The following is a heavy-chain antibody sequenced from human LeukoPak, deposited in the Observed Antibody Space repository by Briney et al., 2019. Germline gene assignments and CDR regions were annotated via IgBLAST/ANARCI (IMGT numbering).Heavy chain of an antibody. CDR2: IYSGGST. J-gene: IGHJ5*02. CDR1: GFTFSGYG. D-gene: IGHD5-18*01. CDR3: ARGYSYVWFDP. Sequence: PGGSLRLSCATSGFTFSGYGMHWVRQAPGKGLEWVSVIYSGGSTYYADSVKGRFTISRDNSKNTLYLQMNSLRAEDTAVYYCARGYSYVWFDPWGQGTLVTVSS. V-gene: IGHV3-66*01.